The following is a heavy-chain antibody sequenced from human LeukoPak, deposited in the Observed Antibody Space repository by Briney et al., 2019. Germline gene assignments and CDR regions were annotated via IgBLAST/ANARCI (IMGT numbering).Heavy chain of an antibody. CDR3: AKETAAAGPYYYYYYGMDV. V-gene: IGHV3-23*01. D-gene: IGHD6-13*01. CDR2: ISGSGGST. Sequence: GGSLRLSCAASGFTFSSYAMSWVRQAPGKGLEWVSDISGSGGSTYYADSVKGRFTISRDNSKNTLYLQMNSLRAEDTAVYYCAKETAAAGPYYYYYYGMDVWGQGTTVTVSS. CDR1: GFTFSSYA. J-gene: IGHJ6*02.